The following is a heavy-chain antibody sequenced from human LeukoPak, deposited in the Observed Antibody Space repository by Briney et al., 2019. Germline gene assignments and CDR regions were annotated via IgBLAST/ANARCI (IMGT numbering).Heavy chain of an antibody. D-gene: IGHD4-23*01. CDR2: IKSKNEGGTT. V-gene: IGHV3-15*01. CDR3: TPDPPTVVKA. J-gene: IGHJ4*02. CDR1: GFTFANAW. Sequence: GGSLRLSCTASGFTFANAWMSWVRQAPGKGLEWVGRIKSKNEGGTTEYAAPVKGRFTISGDDSKNTLYLQMNSLETEDTAVYYRTPDPPTVVKAWGQGTLVTVSS.